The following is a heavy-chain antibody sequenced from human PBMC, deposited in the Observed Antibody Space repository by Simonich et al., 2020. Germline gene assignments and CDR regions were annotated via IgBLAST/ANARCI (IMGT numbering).Heavy chain of an antibody. CDR1: GGTFSSYA. CDR2: THPILGIA. CDR3: ARTNTMRELDTMVRGVDYFDY. Sequence: QVQLVQSGAEVKKPGSSVKVPCKASGGTFSSYAISWVRQAPGQGLEWMVGTHPILGIANYEQKYQGRVTITADKSTSTAYMELSSLRSEDTAVYYCARTNTMRELDTMVRGVDYFDYWGQGTLVTVSS. J-gene: IGHJ4*02. D-gene: IGHD3-10*01. V-gene: IGHV1-69*09.